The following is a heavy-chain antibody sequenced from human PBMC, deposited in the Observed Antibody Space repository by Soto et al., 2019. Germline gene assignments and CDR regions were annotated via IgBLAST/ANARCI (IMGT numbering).Heavy chain of an antibody. J-gene: IGHJ6*02. CDR3: ARSPLCSGGSCSRRPAYYYYGMDV. V-gene: IGHV3-66*01. D-gene: IGHD2-15*01. Sequence: PGGSLRLSCAASGFTVSSNYMSWVRQAPGKGLEWVSVIYSGGSTYYADSVKGRFTISRDNSKNTLYLQMNSLRAEDTAVYYCARSPLCSGGSCSRRPAYYYYGMDVWGQGITVTVSS. CDR2: IYSGGST. CDR1: GFTVSSNY.